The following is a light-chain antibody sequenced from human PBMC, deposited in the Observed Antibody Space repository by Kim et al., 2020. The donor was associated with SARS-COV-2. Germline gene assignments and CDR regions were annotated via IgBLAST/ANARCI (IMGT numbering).Light chain of an antibody. CDR2: GAS. CDR3: QQNNHSRT. Sequence: EIVLTQSPGTLSLSPGERASLSCRASQTVSRNHLAWYQQKPGHAPRLLNYGASSRAAGIPDIFSGSGCRTDFTLTITRLEPEDVAVYYWQQNNHSRTFGQGTKVDIK. V-gene: IGKV3-20*01. J-gene: IGKJ1*01. CDR1: QTVSRNH.